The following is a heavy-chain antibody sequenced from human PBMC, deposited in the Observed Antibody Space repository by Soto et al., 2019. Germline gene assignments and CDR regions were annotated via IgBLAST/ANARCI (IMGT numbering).Heavy chain of an antibody. J-gene: IGHJ4*02. CDR1: GFTFTNYW. CDR2: IKQDGGEK. D-gene: IGHD2-15*01. CDR3: AWDYGGNPGIY. Sequence: EVQLVESGGGLVQPGGSLRLSCAASGFTFTNYWMSWVRQAPGKGLEWVANIKQDGGEKYYVDSVKGRFTISRDNAKDSLYLQMNSLRAEDTAVYYCAWDYGGNPGIYWGQGTLVTVSS. V-gene: IGHV3-7*04.